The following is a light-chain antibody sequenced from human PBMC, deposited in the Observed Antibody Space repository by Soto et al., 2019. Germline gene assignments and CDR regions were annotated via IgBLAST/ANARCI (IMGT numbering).Light chain of an antibody. CDR3: QQYDNWPLT. CDR1: QSVSSN. V-gene: IGKV3-15*01. J-gene: IGKJ4*01. CDR2: GAS. Sequence: EIVMTQSTASLSVSPGERATLSYRASQSVSSNLAWYQQKSGQTPRLLIYGASTRATDIPARFSGSGSGTEFTLTISSLQSEDFAVYYCQQYDNWPLTFGGGTKVEI.